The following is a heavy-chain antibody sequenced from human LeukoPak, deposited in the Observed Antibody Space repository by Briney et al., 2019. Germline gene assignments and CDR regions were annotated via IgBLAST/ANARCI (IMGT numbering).Heavy chain of an antibody. Sequence: GGSLRLSCAASGFAFSNYWMSWVRQAPGKGLEWVANIKQDGSVKYYVDSVMGRFTISRDNAKNSLYLQMNSLRAEDTAIYYCARVGYSSSCFDYWGQGTLVTVTS. CDR2: IKQDGSVK. CDR1: GFAFSNYW. D-gene: IGHD5-12*01. J-gene: IGHJ4*02. CDR3: ARVGYSSSCFDY. V-gene: IGHV3-7*01.